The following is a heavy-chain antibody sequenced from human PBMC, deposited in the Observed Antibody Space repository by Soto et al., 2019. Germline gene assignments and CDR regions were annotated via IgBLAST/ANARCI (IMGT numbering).Heavy chain of an antibody. V-gene: IGHV4-59*08. Sequence: QVQLQESGPGLVKPSETLSLTCTVSGGSISSYYWSWIRQPPGKGLEWSGYIYYSGSTNYNPSLKSRDSISVDTYKNQFSLKLSLVTAADTAVYYCARYNWYFDLWGRGTLVTVSS. J-gene: IGHJ2*01. CDR2: IYYSGST. CDR3: ARYNWYFDL. CDR1: GGSISSYY.